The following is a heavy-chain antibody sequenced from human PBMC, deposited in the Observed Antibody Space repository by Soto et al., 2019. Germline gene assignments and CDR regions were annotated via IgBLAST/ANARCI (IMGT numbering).Heavy chain of an antibody. D-gene: IGHD3-10*01. Sequence: QVQLQESGPGLVKPSQTLSLTCTVSGGSISSGGYYWSWIRQHPGKGLEWSGYIYYSGSTYYNPSLKSRVTSSVDTSKNQFSLKLSSVTAADTAVYYCAREVVTMVRGVTLYYFDYWGQGTLVTVSS. CDR3: AREVVTMVRGVTLYYFDY. J-gene: IGHJ4*02. V-gene: IGHV4-31*03. CDR2: IYYSGST. CDR1: GGSISSGGYY.